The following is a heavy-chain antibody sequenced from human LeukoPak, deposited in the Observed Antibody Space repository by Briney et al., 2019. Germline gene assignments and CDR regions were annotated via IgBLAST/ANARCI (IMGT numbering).Heavy chain of an antibody. CDR2: MYYSGST. D-gene: IGHD2-21*02. Sequence: PSETLSLTCTVSGASISSYYWSWIRQPPGKGLEWIGYMYYSGSTNYNPSLKSRVTISVDTSKNQFSLNLSSVTAADTAVYYCAREPVTAGYYYGMDVWGQGTTVIVS. J-gene: IGHJ6*02. CDR1: GASISSYY. CDR3: AREPVTAGYYYGMDV. V-gene: IGHV4-59*01.